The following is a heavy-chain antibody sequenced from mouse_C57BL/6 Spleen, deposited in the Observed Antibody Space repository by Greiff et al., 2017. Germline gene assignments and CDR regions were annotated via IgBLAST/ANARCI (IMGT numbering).Heavy chain of an antibody. CDR2: INPGSGGT. CDR1: GYAFTNYL. Sequence: VQLQQSGAELVRPGTSVKVSCKASGYAFTNYLIEWVKQRPGQGLEWIGVINPGSGGTNYNEKFKGKATLTADKSSSTAYMQLSSLTSEDSAVYFCARSPSFAYWGQGTLVTVSA. V-gene: IGHV1-54*01. CDR3: ARSPSFAY. J-gene: IGHJ3*01.